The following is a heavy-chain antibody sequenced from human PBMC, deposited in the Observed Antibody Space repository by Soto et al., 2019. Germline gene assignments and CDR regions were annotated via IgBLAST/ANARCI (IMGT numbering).Heavy chain of an antibody. V-gene: IGHV3-33*01. J-gene: IGHJ5*02. D-gene: IGHD2-21*02. Sequence: GGSLRLSCAAAGFTFSSYCMHWVRRAPGKGLGWGAVIWYDGSNKYYADSVKGRFTISRDNSKNTLYLQMNSLRAEDTAVYYCARVPAYCGGDCFTLPWFDPWGPGTLVTVSS. CDR3: ARVPAYCGGDCFTLPWFDP. CDR1: GFTFSSYC. CDR2: IWYDGSNK.